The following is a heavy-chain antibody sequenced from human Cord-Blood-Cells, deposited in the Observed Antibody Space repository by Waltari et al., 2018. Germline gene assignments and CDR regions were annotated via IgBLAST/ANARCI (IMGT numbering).Heavy chain of an antibody. D-gene: IGHD3-10*01. CDR1: GGSFSGYY. J-gene: IGHJ4*02. Sequence: QVQLQQWGAGLLKPSETLSLTCAVYGGSFSGYYWSWIRQPPGKGLGWIGEINHGGSTNFNPALKSRVTISVDTSKNQFSLKLSSVTAADTAVYYCARGLSITMVRGVNRGYFDYWGQGTLVTVSS. CDR2: INHGGST. V-gene: IGHV4-34*01. CDR3: ARGLSITMVRGVNRGYFDY.